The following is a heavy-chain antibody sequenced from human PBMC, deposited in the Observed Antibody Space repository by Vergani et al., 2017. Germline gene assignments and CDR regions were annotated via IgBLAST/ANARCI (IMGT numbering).Heavy chain of an antibody. D-gene: IGHD4-17*01. CDR2: IYYSGST. J-gene: IGHJ3*02. CDR1: GDSISSGGYY. V-gene: IGHV4-31*11. Sequence: QVQLQESGPGLVKPSQTLSLTCAVTGDSISSGGYYWSWIRQHPGKGLEWIGYIYYSGSTYYNPSLRSRVIISADTSKNQFSLTLSSVTAADTAVYYCARGYGDYLDAFDIWGQGTMVTVSS. CDR3: ARGYGDYLDAFDI.